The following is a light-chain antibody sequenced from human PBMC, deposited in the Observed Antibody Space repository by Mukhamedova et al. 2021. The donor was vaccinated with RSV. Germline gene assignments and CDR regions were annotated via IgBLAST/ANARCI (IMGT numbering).Light chain of an antibody. Sequence: WYQRRVHGKAPDLLIYETSTLQSGVPSRFSGSGSGTEFTLTISSLQPDDFATYYCQHYDHFPLTFGGGTKVEIK. V-gene: IGKV1-5*03. CDR2: ETS. CDR3: QHYDHFPLT. J-gene: IGKJ4*01.